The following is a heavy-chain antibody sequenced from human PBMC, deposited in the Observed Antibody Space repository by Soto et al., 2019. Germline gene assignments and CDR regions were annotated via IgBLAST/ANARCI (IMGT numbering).Heavy chain of an antibody. CDR1: GFTFSSYS. J-gene: IGHJ6*02. V-gene: IGHV3-48*02. CDR2: ISSSSSTI. Sequence: EVQLVESGGGLVQPGGSLRLSCATSGFTFSSYSMNWVRQAPGKGLEWLSYISSSSSTIYYADSVKGRFTISRDNAKNSLYLHMNSLRDEDTAVYYCARRLNYYGSGSYGMDVWGQGTTVTVSS. D-gene: IGHD3-10*01. CDR3: ARRLNYYGSGSYGMDV.